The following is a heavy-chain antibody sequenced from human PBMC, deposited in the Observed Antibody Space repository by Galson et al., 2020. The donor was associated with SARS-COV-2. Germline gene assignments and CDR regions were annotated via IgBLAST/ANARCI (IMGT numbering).Heavy chain of an antibody. CDR3: ARDTPNYGMDV. V-gene: IGHV4-59*08. D-gene: IGHD2-15*01. Sequence: SETLSLTCTVSGGSFRSYYWSWIRQSPGKGLEWIGNIYYTGSTKYNPSLKSRVTTSVDTSKNQFYLRLSSVTAADTAVYFCARDTPNYGMDVWGQGTTFIVSS. J-gene: IGHJ6*02. CDR2: IYYTGST. CDR1: GGSFRSYY.